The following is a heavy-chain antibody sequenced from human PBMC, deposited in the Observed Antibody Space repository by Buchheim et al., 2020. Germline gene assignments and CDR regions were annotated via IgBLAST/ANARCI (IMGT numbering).Heavy chain of an antibody. J-gene: IGHJ1*01. CDR3: ARDHDSSGWYYAEYFQH. Sequence: EVQLVESGGGLVKPGGSLRLSCAASGFTFSSYSMNWVRQAPGKGLEWVSSISSSSSYIYYADSVKGRFTISRDNAKNSLYLQMNSLRAEDTAVYYCARDHDSSGWYYAEYFQHWGQGTL. V-gene: IGHV3-21*01. CDR1: GFTFSSYS. D-gene: IGHD6-19*01. CDR2: ISSSSSYI.